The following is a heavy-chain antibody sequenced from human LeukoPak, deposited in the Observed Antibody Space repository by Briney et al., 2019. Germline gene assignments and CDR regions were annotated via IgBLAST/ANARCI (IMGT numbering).Heavy chain of an antibody. D-gene: IGHD5-24*01. J-gene: IGHJ4*02. CDR2: INPNSGAT. V-gene: IGHV1-2*02. CDR3: ARGKRGRWVQAYYFDY. CDR1: RYTLTGYY. Sequence: PSVNASCKASRYTLTGYYMHCVRQAPGQGREWMGWINPNSGATNYAQKFQGRATMKRDTSSSTSYMYLSRLRSDQTSVYLCARGKRGRWVQAYYFDYWGQGTLVTVSS.